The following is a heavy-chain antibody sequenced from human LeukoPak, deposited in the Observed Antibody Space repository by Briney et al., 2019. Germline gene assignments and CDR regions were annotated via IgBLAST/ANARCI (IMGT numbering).Heavy chain of an antibody. Sequence: GGSLRLSCAASGFTFSSLWMSWVRQAPGKGLEWVANIKQDGSEKYYVDSVKGRFTISRDNAKNSLYLQMNSLRAEDTAVYYCARAKDFDYWGQGTLVTVSS. V-gene: IGHV3-7*01. CDR2: IKQDGSEK. CDR1: GFTFSSLW. CDR3: ARAKDFDY. J-gene: IGHJ4*02.